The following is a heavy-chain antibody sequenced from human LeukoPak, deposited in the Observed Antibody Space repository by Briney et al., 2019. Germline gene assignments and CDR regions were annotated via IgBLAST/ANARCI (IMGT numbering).Heavy chain of an antibody. D-gene: IGHD1-26*01. CDR2: IYTNGRDK. V-gene: IGHV3-23*05. Sequence: GGSLRLSCVASGFTFRSYGMNWVRQAPGKGLEWVSGIYTNGRDKRYADSVKGRFTISRDNFKNTLYLQMHSLRVEDTAVYYCAHLVWEYVGGLDVWGQGTTVTVSS. J-gene: IGHJ6*02. CDR1: GFTFRSYG. CDR3: AHLVWEYVGGLDV.